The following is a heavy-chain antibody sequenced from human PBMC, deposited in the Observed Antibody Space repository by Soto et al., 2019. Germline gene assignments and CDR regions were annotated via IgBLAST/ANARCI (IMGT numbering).Heavy chain of an antibody. Sequence: QVQLVQYGAEVKKPGSSVKVSCKAPGGTFSSYAISWVRQAPGQGLEWMGGIIPIFGTAKYAQKFQGRVTITADESTSTGYMELSSLISEDTAVYYCARSQGGSSSLDIYYYYYYGMDVWGQGTTVTVSS. CDR3: ARSQGGSSSLDIYYYYYYGMDV. CDR1: GGTFSSYA. D-gene: IGHD2-15*01. V-gene: IGHV1-69*01. CDR2: IIPIFGTA. J-gene: IGHJ6*02.